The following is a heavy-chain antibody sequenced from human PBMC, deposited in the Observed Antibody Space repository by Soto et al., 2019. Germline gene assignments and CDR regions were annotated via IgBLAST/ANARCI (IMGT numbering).Heavy chain of an antibody. CDR1: GGSISSGGYY. CDR2: IYYSGST. V-gene: IGHV4-31*03. D-gene: IGHD2-2*02. CDR3: ARYCSSTSCYTGYGMDV. J-gene: IGHJ6*02. Sequence: SETLSLTCTVSGGSISSGGYYWSWIRQHPGKGLEWIGYIYYSGSTYYNPSLKSRVTISVDTSKNQFSLKLSSVTAADTAVYYCARYCSSTSCYTGYGMDVWGQGTTVTVTS.